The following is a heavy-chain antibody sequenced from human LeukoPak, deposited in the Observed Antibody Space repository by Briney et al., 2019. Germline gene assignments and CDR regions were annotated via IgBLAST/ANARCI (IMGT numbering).Heavy chain of an antibody. D-gene: IGHD2-15*01. CDR2: ISAYNGNT. V-gene: IGHV1-18*04. CDR3: ARDDIVNSSGGSAAFDY. J-gene: IGHJ4*02. Sequence: ASVKVSCKASGYTFTSYGISWVRQAPGQVLEWMGWISAYNGNTNYAQKLQGRVTMTTDTSTSTAYMELRSLRSDDTAVYYCARDDIVNSSGGSAAFDYWGQGTLVTVSS. CDR1: GYTFTSYG.